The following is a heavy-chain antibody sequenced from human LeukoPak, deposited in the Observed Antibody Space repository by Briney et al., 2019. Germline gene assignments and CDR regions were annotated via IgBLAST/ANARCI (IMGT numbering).Heavy chain of an antibody. CDR3: AKDRKSTVNAFDI. Sequence: GGSLRLSCAASGFTFSSYGMHWVCQAPGKGLEWVAFIRFDGSNKYYADSVKGRFTISRDNSKNTLYLQMNSLRTEDTAVYYCAKDRKSTVNAFDIWGQGTMVTVSS. CDR2: IRFDGSNK. V-gene: IGHV3-30*02. J-gene: IGHJ3*02. D-gene: IGHD2-2*01. CDR1: GFTFSSYG.